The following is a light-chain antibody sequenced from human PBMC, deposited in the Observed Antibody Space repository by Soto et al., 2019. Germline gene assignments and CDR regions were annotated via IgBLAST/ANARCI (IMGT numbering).Light chain of an antibody. CDR2: KTS. J-gene: IGKJ1*01. Sequence: DIQMTQSPSTVSASVGDRVTITCRASQNISRWLAWYQQKPGKAPKLLIYKTSNLESGVPSRFSGSRSGTEFTLTISSLQPDDFATFYCQQYSTYLWTFGQGTKVEIK. CDR1: QNISRW. CDR3: QQYSTYLWT. V-gene: IGKV1-5*03.